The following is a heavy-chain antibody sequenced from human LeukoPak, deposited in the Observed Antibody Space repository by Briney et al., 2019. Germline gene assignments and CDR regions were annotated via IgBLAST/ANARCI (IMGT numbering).Heavy chain of an antibody. J-gene: IGHJ3*02. Sequence: ASVKVSCKASRYTLTGYYINWVRQAPGQGLEWMGWINPNNGDTNYAQKFQGRVTMTRDTSISTAYMELSSLGSDDTAVYYCARENGTYSSSWGASDHAFDIWGQGTMVTVSS. V-gene: IGHV1-2*02. CDR1: RYTLTGYY. D-gene: IGHD6-13*01. CDR2: INPNNGDT. CDR3: ARENGTYSSSWGASDHAFDI.